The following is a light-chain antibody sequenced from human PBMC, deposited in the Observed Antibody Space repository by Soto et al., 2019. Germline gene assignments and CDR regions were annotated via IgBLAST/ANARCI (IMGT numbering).Light chain of an antibody. CDR3: QQYNRGPVT. CDR2: GAS. CDR1: QSISTN. Sequence: EIVMTQSPATLSVSPGEGATLSCRASQSISTNVAWYQQRPGQAPRLLIYGASTRTTGIPARFRGSGSGTEFTPTISSLQSEDFAVYYCQQYNRGPVTFGPGTKVEIK. V-gene: IGKV3-15*01. J-gene: IGKJ1*01.